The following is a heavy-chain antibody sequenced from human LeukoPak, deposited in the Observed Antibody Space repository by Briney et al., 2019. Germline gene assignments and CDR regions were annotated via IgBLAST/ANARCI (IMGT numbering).Heavy chain of an antibody. CDR3: ARDHKKRSSGWGYYYYYGMDV. D-gene: IGHD6-19*01. CDR1: GYSFTSYG. CDR2: ISAYNGNT. V-gene: IGHV1-18*04. Sequence: GASVKVSCKASGYSFTSYGISWVRQAPGQGLEWMEWISAYNGNTNYAQKLQGRVTMTTDTSTSTAYMELRSLRSDDTAVYYCARDHKKRSSGWGYYYYYGMDVWGKGTTVTASS. J-gene: IGHJ6*04.